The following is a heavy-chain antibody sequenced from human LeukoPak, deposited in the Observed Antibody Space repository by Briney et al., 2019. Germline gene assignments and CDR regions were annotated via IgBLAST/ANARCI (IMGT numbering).Heavy chain of an antibody. D-gene: IGHD3-16*01. Sequence: SETLSLTCAVYGGSFSGYYWSWIRQPPGKGLEWIGEINHSGSTNYNPSLKSRVTISVDTSKNQFSLKLSSVTAEDTAVYYCARVVYYDYVWGSLDYWGQGTLVTVSS. V-gene: IGHV4-34*01. CDR2: INHSGST. J-gene: IGHJ4*02. CDR3: ARVVYYDYVWGSLDY. CDR1: GGSFSGYY.